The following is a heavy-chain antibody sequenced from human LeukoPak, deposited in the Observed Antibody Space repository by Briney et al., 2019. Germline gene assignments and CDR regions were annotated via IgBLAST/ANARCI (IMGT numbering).Heavy chain of an antibody. Sequence: SETLSLTXTVSGDSISGFYWSWIRQPPGKGLEWIGYIYYSGSTNYNPSLKRRVTILIETSKNQFSLKLSSVTAADTAVYYCARGGARGSSAFDIWGQGTMVTVSS. J-gene: IGHJ3*02. D-gene: IGHD3-10*01. CDR3: ARGGARGSSAFDI. CDR1: GDSISGFY. V-gene: IGHV4-59*01. CDR2: IYYSGST.